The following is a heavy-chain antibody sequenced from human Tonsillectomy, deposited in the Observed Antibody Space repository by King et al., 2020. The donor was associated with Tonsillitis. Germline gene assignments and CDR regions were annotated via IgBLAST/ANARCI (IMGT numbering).Heavy chain of an antibody. CDR1: GFTFDEYG. CDR2: ISWNSGIV. Sequence: VQLVESGGGLVQPGRSLRLSCAASGFTFDEYGMHWVRQAPRKGLEWVSGISWNSGIVGYVDSVKGRFTISRDNAKNSLYLQMNSLRAEDTALYYCAKDSGDGTVSWHDDFDVWGQGTMLTVSS. V-gene: IGHV3-9*01. CDR3: AKDSGDGTVSWHDDFDV. D-gene: IGHD4-17*01. J-gene: IGHJ3*01.